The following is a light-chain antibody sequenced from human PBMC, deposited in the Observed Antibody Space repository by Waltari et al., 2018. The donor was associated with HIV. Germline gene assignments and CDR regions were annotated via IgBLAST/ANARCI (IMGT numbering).Light chain of an antibody. CDR2: GTS. V-gene: IGKV3-20*01. CDR1: ESVRSSH. J-gene: IGKJ2*01. CDR3: QQYGNAPPYT. Sequence: EIVLTQSPGTLSLSPGERATLSCRASESVRSSHLAWYQQKPGQAPRLLIFGTSSRATGVPDRFSGSGSGTDFTLTISRLEPEDFAVYYCQQYGNAPPYTFG.